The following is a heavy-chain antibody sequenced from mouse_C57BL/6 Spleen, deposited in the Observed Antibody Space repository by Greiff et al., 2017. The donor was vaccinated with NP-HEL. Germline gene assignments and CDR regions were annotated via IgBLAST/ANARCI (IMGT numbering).Heavy chain of an antibody. CDR3: AIDYEGYFEV. Sequence: EVQRVESGGGLVKPGGSLKLSCAASGFTFSDYGMHWVRQAPEKGLEWVAYISSGSSTIYYADTVKGRFTISRDNAKNTLFLQMTSLRSEDTAMYYCAIDYEGYFEVWGTGTTVTVSS. D-gene: IGHD2-4*01. CDR1: GFTFSDYG. V-gene: IGHV5-17*01. CDR2: ISSGSSTI. J-gene: IGHJ1*03.